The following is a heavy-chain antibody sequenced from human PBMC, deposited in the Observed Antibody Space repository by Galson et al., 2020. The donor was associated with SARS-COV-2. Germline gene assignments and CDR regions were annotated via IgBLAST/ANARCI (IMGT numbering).Heavy chain of an antibody. CDR2: IFRDDDQ. Sequence: SGPTLVKPTQTLTLTCTFSGFSLSTNGVGVGWIRQPPGKALEWLALIFRDDDQRYSPSLKTRLTLTKDTSKNQVVLTMTNMDPMDTGTYYCAHIYRSSWYDLPFEYWGQGSLVTVSS. CDR1: GFSLSTNGVG. V-gene: IGHV2-5*02. J-gene: IGHJ4*01. CDR3: AHIYRSSWYDLPFEY. D-gene: IGHD6-13*01.